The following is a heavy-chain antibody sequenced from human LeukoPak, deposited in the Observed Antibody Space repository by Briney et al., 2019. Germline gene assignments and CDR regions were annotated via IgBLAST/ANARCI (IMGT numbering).Heavy chain of an antibody. D-gene: IGHD1-26*01. Sequence: SETLSLTCTVSGGSISSSSYYWGWIRQPPGKGLEWIGSIYYSGSTYYNPSLKSRVTISVDTSKNQFSLKLSSVTAADTAVYYCARGSYEWPFDYWGQGTLVTVSS. CDR3: ARGSYEWPFDY. CDR2: IYYSGST. J-gene: IGHJ4*02. CDR1: GGSISSSSYY. V-gene: IGHV4-39*01.